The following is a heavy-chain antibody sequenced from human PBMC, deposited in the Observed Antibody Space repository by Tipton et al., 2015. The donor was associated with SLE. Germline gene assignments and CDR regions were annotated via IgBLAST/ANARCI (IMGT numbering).Heavy chain of an antibody. CDR3: ARTTVTTKAFDI. J-gene: IGHJ3*02. CDR1: GGSISSSSHY. V-gene: IGHV4-61*01. Sequence: TLSLTCTVSGGSISSSSHYWSWIRQPPGKGLEWIGYIYYSGSTNYNPSLKSRVTISVDTSKNQFSLKLSSVTAADTAVYYCARTTVTTKAFDIWGQGTMVTVSS. CDR2: IYYSGST. D-gene: IGHD4-17*01.